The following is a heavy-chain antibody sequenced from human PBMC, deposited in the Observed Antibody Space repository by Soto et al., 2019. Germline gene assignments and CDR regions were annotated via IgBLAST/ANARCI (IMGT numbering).Heavy chain of an antibody. D-gene: IGHD3-3*01. Sequence: QLQLQESGPGLVKPSETLSLTCTVSGASMITSSYFWGWVRQPPGKGLEWLGNIYYSGSTSYNPSLKSRVTMSIDTSKTQFSLKLTSVTAADTAVYYCTRLPPWSGYYTGLTGFDYWGQGTLVTVSS. V-gene: IGHV4-39*01. J-gene: IGHJ4*02. CDR3: TRLPPWSGYYTGLTGFDY. CDR1: GASMITSSYF. CDR2: IYYSGST.